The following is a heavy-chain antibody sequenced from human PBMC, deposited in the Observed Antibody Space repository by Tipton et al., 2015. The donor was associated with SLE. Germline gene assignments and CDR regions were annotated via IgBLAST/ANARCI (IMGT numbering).Heavy chain of an antibody. CDR3: ARFIAVAGIAEYFQH. CDR1: GVSISSYY. Sequence: TLSLTCTVSGVSISSYYWSWIRQPPGKGLEWIGYIYYSGGTNYNPSLKSRVTLSVDTSKNQFSLKLSSVTAADTAVYYCARFIAVAGIAEYFQHWGQGTLVTVSS. V-gene: IGHV4-59*08. D-gene: IGHD6-19*01. CDR2: IYYSGGT. J-gene: IGHJ1*01.